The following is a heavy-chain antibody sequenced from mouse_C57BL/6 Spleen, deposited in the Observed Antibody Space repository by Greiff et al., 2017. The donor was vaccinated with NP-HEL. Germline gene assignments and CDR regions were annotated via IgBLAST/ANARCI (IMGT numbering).Heavy chain of an antibody. CDR3: ARQLPLDYYAMDD. CDR2: ISNGGGST. V-gene: IGHV5-12*01. CDR1: GFTFSDYY. J-gene: IGHJ4*01. Sequence: EVKVVESGGGLVQPGGSLKLSCAASGFTFSDYYMYWVRQTPEKRLEWVAYISNGGGSTYYPDTVKGRFTISRDNAKNTLYLQRSRLKSEDTAMYYCARQLPLDYYAMDDWGQGTSVTVSS. D-gene: IGHD6-1*01.